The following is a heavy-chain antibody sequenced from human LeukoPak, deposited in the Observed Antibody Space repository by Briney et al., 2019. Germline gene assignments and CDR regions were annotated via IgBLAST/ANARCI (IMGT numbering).Heavy chain of an antibody. Sequence: SETLSLTCTVSGGSISSSSYYWGWIRQPPGKGLEWIGSIYYSGSTYYNPCLKSRVTISVDTSKNQFSLKLSSVTAADTAVYYCARHGDSSSWYLTPFDYWGQGTLVTVSS. CDR3: ARHGDSSSWYLTPFDY. CDR1: GGSISSSSYY. V-gene: IGHV4-39*01. J-gene: IGHJ4*02. D-gene: IGHD6-13*01. CDR2: IYYSGST.